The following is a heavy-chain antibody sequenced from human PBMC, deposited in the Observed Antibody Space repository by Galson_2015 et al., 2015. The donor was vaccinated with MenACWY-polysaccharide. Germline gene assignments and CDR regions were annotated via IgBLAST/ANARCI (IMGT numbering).Heavy chain of an antibody. V-gene: IGHV3-48*02. Sequence: SLRLSCAASGFTFSTYSMTWVRQAPGKGLEWVSYINGGSSTICYAESVKGRFTISRDNAKNSLYLQMNSLRDDDTAVYYCARDSGIAGADDYWGQGTLVTVSS. CDR3: ARDSGIAGADDY. CDR1: GFTFSTYS. D-gene: IGHD6-13*01. CDR2: INGGSSTI. J-gene: IGHJ4*02.